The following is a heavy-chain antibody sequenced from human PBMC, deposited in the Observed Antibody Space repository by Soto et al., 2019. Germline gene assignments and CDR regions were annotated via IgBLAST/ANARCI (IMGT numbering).Heavy chain of an antibody. CDR3: ARGSSSWYHWFDP. CDR1: GGSISSYY. CDR2: IYYSGST. J-gene: IGHJ5*02. D-gene: IGHD6-13*01. Sequence: SETLSLTCTVSGGSISSYYWSWIRQPPGKGLEWIGYIYYSGSTNYNPSLKSRVTISVDTSKNQFSLKLSSVTAADTAVYYCARGSSSWYHWFDPWGQGTLVTVSS. V-gene: IGHV4-59*01.